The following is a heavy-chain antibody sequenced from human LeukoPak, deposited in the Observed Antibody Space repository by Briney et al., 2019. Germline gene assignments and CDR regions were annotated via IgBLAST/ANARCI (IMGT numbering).Heavy chain of an antibody. V-gene: IGHV4-39*07. J-gene: IGHJ4*02. CDR3: ARDLVPGSHPDTFGGVIAHDY. D-gene: IGHD3-16*02. CDR1: GGSISSSSYY. Sequence: SETLSLTCTVSGGSISSSSYYWGWIRQPPGKGLEWIGSIYYSGSTYYNPSLKSRVTISVDTSKNQFSLKLSSVTAADTAVYYCARDLVPGSHPDTFGGVIAHDYWGQGTLVTVSS. CDR2: IYYSGST.